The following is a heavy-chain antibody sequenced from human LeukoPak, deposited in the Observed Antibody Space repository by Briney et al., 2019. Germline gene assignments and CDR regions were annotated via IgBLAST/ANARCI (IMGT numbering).Heavy chain of an antibody. V-gene: IGHV4-59*01. CDR1: GGSISSYY. CDR3: ARVSDYGGNSGPRYWYFDL. Sequence: SETLSLTCTVSGGSISSYYWSWIRQPPGKGLEWIGYIYYSGSTNYNPSLKSRVTISVDTSKNQFSLKLSSVTAADTAVYYCARVSDYGGNSGPRYWYFDLWGRGTLVTVSS. J-gene: IGHJ2*01. CDR2: IYYSGST. D-gene: IGHD4-23*01.